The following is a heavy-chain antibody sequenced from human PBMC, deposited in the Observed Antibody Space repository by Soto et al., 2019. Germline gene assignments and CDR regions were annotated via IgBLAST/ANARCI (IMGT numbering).Heavy chain of an antibody. CDR1: GGTFSSYA. Sequence: SVKVSCKASGGTFSSYAISWVRQAPGQGLEWMGGIIPIFGTANYAQKFQGRVTITADESTSTAYMELSSLRSEDTAVYYCARAFPGHYDFWVYWGQGTLVTVSS. D-gene: IGHD3-3*01. J-gene: IGHJ4*02. V-gene: IGHV1-69*13. CDR2: IIPIFGTA. CDR3: ARAFPGHYDFWVY.